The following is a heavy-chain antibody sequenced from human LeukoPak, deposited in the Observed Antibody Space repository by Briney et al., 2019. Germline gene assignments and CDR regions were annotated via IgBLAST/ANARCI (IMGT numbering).Heavy chain of an antibody. J-gene: IGHJ4*02. D-gene: IGHD6-13*01. CDR1: GGSISSYY. CDR3: ARSGRGAAGTRYISDF. CDR2: VFSSGTT. Sequence: SETLSLTCTVSGGSISSYYWSWIRQPPGKGLEWIGYVFSSGTTNYNPSLKGRVTLLIDTSKNQFSLELSSVTAADTAVYYCARSGRGAAGTRYISDFWGQGTLVTVSS. V-gene: IGHV4-59*01.